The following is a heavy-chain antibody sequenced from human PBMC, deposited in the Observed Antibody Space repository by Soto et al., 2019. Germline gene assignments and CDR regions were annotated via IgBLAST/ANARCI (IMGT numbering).Heavy chain of an antibody. Sequence: EVQLVESGGGLVQPGGSLRLSCAASGFTFSSYSMNWVRQAPGTGLEWVSYISSSISTIYYADSVKGRFTISRDNAKNSLYLQMNSLRDEDTAVYYCGGSGSYYYYYYYGMDVWGQGTTVTVSS. V-gene: IGHV3-48*02. CDR3: GGSGSYYYYYYYGMDV. D-gene: IGHD3-10*01. CDR2: ISSSISTI. CDR1: GFTFSSYS. J-gene: IGHJ6*02.